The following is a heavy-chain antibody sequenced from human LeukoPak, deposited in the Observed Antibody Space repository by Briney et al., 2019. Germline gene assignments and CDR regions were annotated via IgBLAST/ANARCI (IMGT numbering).Heavy chain of an antibody. J-gene: IGHJ4*02. D-gene: IGHD6-13*01. V-gene: IGHV4-61*02. CDR2: IYNSANT. Sequence: PSQTLSLTCTVSGGSISSGSHYWSWIRQPAGKGLEWIGRIYNSANTNYNPSLKSRVIISVDMSKNQFSLKLSSVTAADTAVYYCARASSSWYFDYWGQGTLVTVSS. CDR3: ARASSSWYFDY. CDR1: GGSISSGSHY.